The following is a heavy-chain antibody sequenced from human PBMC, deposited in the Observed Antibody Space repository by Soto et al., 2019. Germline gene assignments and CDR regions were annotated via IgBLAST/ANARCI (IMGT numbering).Heavy chain of an antibody. J-gene: IGHJ4*02. CDR1: GYTFTSYA. D-gene: IGHD5-12*01. V-gene: IGHV1-3*01. CDR3: ASGGDGYNMPPHYLDY. Sequence: ASVKVSCKASGYTFTSYAMHWVRQAPGQELEWMGWSNAGNGNTKYSQKFQVRVTITADESTSTAYMELSSLRSEDTAVYYCASGGDGYNMPPHYLDYWGQGTLVTVSS. CDR2: SNAGNGNT.